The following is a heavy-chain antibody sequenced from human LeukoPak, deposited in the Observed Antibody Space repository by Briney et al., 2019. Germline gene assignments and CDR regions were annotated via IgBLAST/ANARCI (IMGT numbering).Heavy chain of an antibody. CDR3: ARVTPYIAAAGTGGYYFDY. CDR1: GGSISSYY. Sequence: SETLSLTCTVSGGSISSYYWSWIRQPPGKGLEWIGYIYYSGSTNYNPSLKSRVTISVDTSKNQFSLKLSSVTAADTAVYYCARVTPYIAAAGTGGYYFDYWDQGTLVTVSS. V-gene: IGHV4-59*01. J-gene: IGHJ4*02. D-gene: IGHD6-13*01. CDR2: IYYSGST.